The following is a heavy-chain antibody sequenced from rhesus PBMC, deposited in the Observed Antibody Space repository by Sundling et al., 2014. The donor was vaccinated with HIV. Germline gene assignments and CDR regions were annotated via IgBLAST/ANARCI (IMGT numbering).Heavy chain of an antibody. J-gene: IGHJ6*01. CDR3: TRESCSGGVCDGWDS. Sequence: QVKLQPWGGGPVKPSETLSLTCAVYGDSITGSFYWSWIRQPPGKGLEWLGYVHGNSARTKYNPSLKNRVTISKDTSKNQFSLKLRSLTAADTAAYYCTRESCSGGVCDGWDSWGQGVVVTVSS. CDR2: VHGNSART. V-gene: IGHV4-73*01. CDR1: GDSITGSFY. D-gene: IGHD2-39*02.